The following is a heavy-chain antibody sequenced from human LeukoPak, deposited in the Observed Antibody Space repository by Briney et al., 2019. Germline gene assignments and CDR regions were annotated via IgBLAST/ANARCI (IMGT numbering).Heavy chain of an antibody. V-gene: IGHV1-69*05. D-gene: IGHD3-10*01. CDR2: IIPIFGTA. J-gene: IGHJ6*03. CDR3: ARGPYGSGSYYRWYYYYMDV. CDR1: GGTFSSYA. Sequence: ASVKVSCKASGGTFSSYAISWVRQAPGQGLEWMGGIIPIFGTANYAQKFQGRVTITTDESTSTAYMELRSLRSEDTAVYYCARGPYGSGSYYRWYYYYMDVWGKGTTVTVSS.